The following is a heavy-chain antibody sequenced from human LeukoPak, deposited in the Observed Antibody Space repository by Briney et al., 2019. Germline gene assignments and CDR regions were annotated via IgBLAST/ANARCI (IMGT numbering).Heavy chain of an antibody. CDR3: ASPHGGNPPDAFDI. V-gene: IGHV3-30*02. Sequence: QPGGSLRLSCAASGFTFSSYGMHWVRQAPGKGLEWVAFIRYDGSNKYYADSVKGRFTISRDNSKNTLYLQMNSLRAEDTALYYCASPHGGNPPDAFDIWGQGTMVTVSS. J-gene: IGHJ3*02. CDR1: GFTFSSYG. D-gene: IGHD4-23*01. CDR2: IRYDGSNK.